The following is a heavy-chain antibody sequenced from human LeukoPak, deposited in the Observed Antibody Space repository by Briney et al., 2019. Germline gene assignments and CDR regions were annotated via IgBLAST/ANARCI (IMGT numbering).Heavy chain of an antibody. CDR3: ARDQEGFDY. Sequence: GASVKVSCKASGYTFTSYGISWARQAPGQGLEWMGWISAYNGNTNYAQKLQGRVTVTRDTSTSTVHMELSGLRSEDTAVYYCARDQEGFDYWGQGTLATVSS. CDR2: ISAYNGNT. J-gene: IGHJ4*02. CDR1: GYTFTSYG. V-gene: IGHV1-18*01.